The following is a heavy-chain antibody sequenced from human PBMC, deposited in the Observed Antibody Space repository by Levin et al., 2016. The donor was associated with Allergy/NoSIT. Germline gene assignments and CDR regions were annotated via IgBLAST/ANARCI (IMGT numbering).Heavy chain of an antibody. J-gene: IGHJ2*01. D-gene: IGHD3-10*01. CDR3: ARALSITMVRGVPGF. CDR2: ITSGGKV. V-gene: IGHV3-69-1*02. Sequence: WIRQPPGKGLEWVSHITSGGKVNYADSVKDRFTISRDNDKNLLFLQLHSLRAEDTAVYYCARALSITMVRGVPGFWGRGTLVTVSS.